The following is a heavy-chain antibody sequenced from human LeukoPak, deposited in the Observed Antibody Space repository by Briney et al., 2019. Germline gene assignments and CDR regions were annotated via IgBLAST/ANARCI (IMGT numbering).Heavy chain of an antibody. Sequence: KISCKGSGYIFTSYWIGWVRQMPGKGLEWLGRIIHIFGIASYAQMFQGRVTIHEDKFTGTAYMELSSLRPEDTAVYYCASFGAEGDWGQGTLVTVSS. CDR1: GYIFTSYW. CDR2: IIHIFGIA. V-gene: IGHV1-69*02. CDR3: ASFGAEGD. J-gene: IGHJ4*02. D-gene: IGHD3-3*01.